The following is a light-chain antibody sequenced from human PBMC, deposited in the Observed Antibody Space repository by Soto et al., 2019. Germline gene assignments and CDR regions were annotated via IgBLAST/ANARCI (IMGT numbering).Light chain of an antibody. CDR2: DAS. V-gene: IGKV1-5*01. CDR1: QGISSW. Sequence: DIQMTQSPSTLSASVGDRVTITCRASQGISSWLAWYQQKPGKASKLLIYDASSLESGVPSRFSGSGSGTEFTLTISSLQPDDFATYYCQQYNSYSWTFGQGTKVDIK. CDR3: QQYNSYSWT. J-gene: IGKJ1*01.